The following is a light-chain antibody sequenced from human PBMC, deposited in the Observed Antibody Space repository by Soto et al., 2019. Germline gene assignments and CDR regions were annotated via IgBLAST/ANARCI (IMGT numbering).Light chain of an antibody. J-gene: IGKJ5*01. V-gene: IGKV1-33*01. CDR3: QQYDHLPP. CDR2: DAS. CDR1: QNINNY. Sequence: DLQMTQSASRLSASLVDRLTITCQASQNINNYLNSYQQKPRRAPXXLIYDASNLEAGVPSRLRGIGSGTDFTFTISRLKPEDIATYYCQQYDHLPPFAHGTRLEIK.